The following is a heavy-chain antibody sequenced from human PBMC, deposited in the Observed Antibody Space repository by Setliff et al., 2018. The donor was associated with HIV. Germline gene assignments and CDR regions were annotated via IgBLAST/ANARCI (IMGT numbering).Heavy chain of an antibody. CDR1: GYTFTGCY. D-gene: IGHD3-22*01. CDR3: ATHTYYYDSSGYYFDAFDI. Sequence: ASVKVSCKASGYTFTGCYMHWVRQAPGQGLEWMGWINPNSGGTNYAQKFQGRVTMTRDTSISTAYMELSRLRSDDTAVYYCATHTYYYDSSGYYFDAFDIWGQGTMVTV. J-gene: IGHJ3*02. CDR2: INPNSGGT. V-gene: IGHV1-2*02.